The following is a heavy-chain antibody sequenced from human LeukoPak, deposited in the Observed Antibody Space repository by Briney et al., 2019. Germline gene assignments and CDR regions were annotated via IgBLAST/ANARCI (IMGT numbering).Heavy chain of an antibody. CDR1: GYTFTGYY. D-gene: IGHD3-3*01. J-gene: IGHJ4*02. CDR2: INPNSGGT. CDR3: ARVLRFLEWLSSFDY. Sequence: ASVKVSCKASGYTFTGYYMHWVRQAPGQGLEWMGWINPNSGGTNYAQKFQGRVTMTRDTSISTAYMELSRLRSDDTAVCYCARVLRFLEWLSSFDYWGQGTLVTVSS. V-gene: IGHV1-2*02.